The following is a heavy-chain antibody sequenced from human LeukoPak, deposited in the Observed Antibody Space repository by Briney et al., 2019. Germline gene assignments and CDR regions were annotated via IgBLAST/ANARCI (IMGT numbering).Heavy chain of an antibody. J-gene: IGHJ5*02. CDR1: GYTFTGYY. CDR3: AREVSGYYSAGWFDP. V-gene: IGHV1-2*02. D-gene: IGHD3-22*01. Sequence: GASVKVSCKAYGYTFTGYYMHWVRQAPGQGLEWMGWINPNSGGTNYAQKFQGRVTMTGDTSMGTTYMELSRLRPDDKAVYYCAREVSGYYSAGWFDPWGQGTLVTVSS. CDR2: INPNSGGT.